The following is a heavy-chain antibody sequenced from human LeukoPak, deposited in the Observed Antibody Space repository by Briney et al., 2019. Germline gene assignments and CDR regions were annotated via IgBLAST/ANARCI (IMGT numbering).Heavy chain of an antibody. CDR3: AGDLISGSGSLGY. CDR2: IRYDGSNK. V-gene: IGHV3-30*02. CDR1: GFTFSSYG. D-gene: IGHD3-10*01. J-gene: IGHJ4*02. Sequence: PGGSLRLSCAASGFTFSSYGMHWVRQAPGKGLEWVAFIRYDGSNKYYAASVKGRFTISRDNAKKTLYLQMNSLRAEDTAVYYCAGDLISGSGSLGYWGQGTLVTVSS.